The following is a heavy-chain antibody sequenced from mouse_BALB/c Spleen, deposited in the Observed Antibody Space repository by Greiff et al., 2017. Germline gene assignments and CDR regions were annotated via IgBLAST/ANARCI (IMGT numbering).Heavy chain of an antibody. Sequence: QVQLQQSGAELMKPGASVKISCKATGYTFSSYWIEWVKQRPGHGLEWIGEILPGSGSTNYNEKFKGKATFTSDTSSNTAYMQLSSLTSEDSAVYYCARSDGNRDYWGQGTSVTVSS. CDR1: GYTFSSYW. CDR3: ARSDGNRDY. V-gene: IGHV1-9*01. CDR2: ILPGSGST. J-gene: IGHJ4*01. D-gene: IGHD2-1*01.